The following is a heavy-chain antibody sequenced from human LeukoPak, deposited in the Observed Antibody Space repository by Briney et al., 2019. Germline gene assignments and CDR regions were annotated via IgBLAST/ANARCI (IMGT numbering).Heavy chain of an antibody. D-gene: IGHD6-19*01. CDR2: INPNTGAT. Sequence: ASVKVSCKASGYTFTGYYMHWVRQAPGQGLEWMGWINPNTGATNYAQKFKGRVTMTRDTSISTAYMELSRLRSDDTAVYYCAREDPGGWYDYWDQGTLVTVSS. CDR1: GYTFTGYY. J-gene: IGHJ4*02. CDR3: AREDPGGWYDY. V-gene: IGHV1-2*02.